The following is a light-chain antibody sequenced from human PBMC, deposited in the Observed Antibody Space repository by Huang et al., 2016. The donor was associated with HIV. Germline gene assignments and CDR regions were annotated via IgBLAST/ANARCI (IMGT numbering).Light chain of an antibody. J-gene: IGKJ4*01. CDR1: QGISNS. CDR3: QKYDSAPLT. Sequence: DIQMTQSPSSLSASVGDRVTITCRASQGISNSLAWYQQKPGKVPRLLIYAASTLQSGVPSRFSGSRSGRDVSLTIGSLQPEDVATYYCQKYDSAPLTFGGGTKVEI. CDR2: AAS. V-gene: IGKV1-27*01.